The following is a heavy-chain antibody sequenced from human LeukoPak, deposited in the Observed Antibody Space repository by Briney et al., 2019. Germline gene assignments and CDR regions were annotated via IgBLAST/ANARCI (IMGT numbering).Heavy chain of an antibody. CDR3: ARNRDWGFDY. CDR1: GDFIRNGHW. D-gene: IGHD7-27*01. Sequence: SGTLPLTCAVSGDFIRNGHWWTWVRQPPGKGLEWIGEIFHSESTNCNPSLKSRVTISVDKSKNQFSLKLTSVTAADTAVYYCARNRDWGFDYWGQGTLVTVSS. V-gene: IGHV4-4*02. J-gene: IGHJ4*02. CDR2: IFHSEST.